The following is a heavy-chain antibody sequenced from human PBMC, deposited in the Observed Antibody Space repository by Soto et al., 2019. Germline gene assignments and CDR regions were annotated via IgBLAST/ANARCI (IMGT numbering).Heavy chain of an antibody. CDR1: GGSISSGDYY. CDR2: IYYSGST. D-gene: IGHD5-18*01. J-gene: IGHJ4*02. Sequence: PSETLSLTCTVSGGSISSGDYYWSWIRQPPGKGLEWIGYIYYSGSTYYNPTLKSRVTISVDTSKNQFSLKLSSVTAADTAVYYCARGVAGYSYGRNYFDYWGQGTLVTVS. CDR3: ARGVAGYSYGRNYFDY. V-gene: IGHV4-30-4*01.